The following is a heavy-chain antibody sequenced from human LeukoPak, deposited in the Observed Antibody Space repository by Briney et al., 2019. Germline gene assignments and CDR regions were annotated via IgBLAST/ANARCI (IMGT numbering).Heavy chain of an antibody. CDR1: GFTFSSYA. J-gene: IGHJ4*02. CDR3: ARDGGRWLQSYYFDY. Sequence: GGSLRLSCAASGFTFSSYAMSWVRQAPGKGLEWVSAISGSGGSTYYADSVKGRFTVSRDNVRNSLHLQMNSLRVEDTAVYFCARDGGRWLQSYYFDYWGRGNLVIVSS. CDR2: ISGSGGST. V-gene: IGHV3-23*01. D-gene: IGHD5-24*01.